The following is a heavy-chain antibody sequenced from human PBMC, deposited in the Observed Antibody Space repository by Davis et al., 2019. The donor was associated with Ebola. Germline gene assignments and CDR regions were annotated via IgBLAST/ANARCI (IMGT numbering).Heavy chain of an antibody. CDR2: INSDGSST. Sequence: PGGSLRLSCAASGFTFSSYAMHWVRQAPGKGLVWVSRINSDGSSTSYADSVKGRFTISRDNSKNTLYLQMNSLRAEDTAVYYCAKDQVSAAASPPFDYWGQGTLVIVSS. J-gene: IGHJ4*02. V-gene: IGHV3-74*01. CDR1: GFTFSSYA. CDR3: AKDQVSAAASPPFDY. D-gene: IGHD6-13*01.